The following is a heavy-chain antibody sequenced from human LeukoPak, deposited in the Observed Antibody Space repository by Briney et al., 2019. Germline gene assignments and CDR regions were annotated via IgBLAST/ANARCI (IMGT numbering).Heavy chain of an antibody. V-gene: IGHV3-23*01. Sequence: PGGSLRLSCAASGFTFSSYAMSWVRQAPGKGLEWVSAISGSGGSTCYADSVKGRFTISRDNSKNTLYLQMNSLRAEDTAVYYCAKGARVGYCSSTSCLPFDYWGQGTLVTVSS. D-gene: IGHD2-2*01. J-gene: IGHJ4*02. CDR2: ISGSGGST. CDR1: GFTFSSYA. CDR3: AKGARVGYCSSTSCLPFDY.